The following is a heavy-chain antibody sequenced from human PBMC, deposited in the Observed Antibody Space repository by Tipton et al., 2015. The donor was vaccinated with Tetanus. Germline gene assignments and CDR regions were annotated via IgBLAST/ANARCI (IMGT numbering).Heavy chain of an antibody. J-gene: IGHJ5*02. Sequence: SLRLSCAASGFTFSSYNMNWVRQAPGKGLEWVSHISGTGTTVDYADSVKGRFTISRDNAKNSLYLQMNSLRDEDTAIYYCARDFRPIFEVAQPFDPWGQGTLVTVSS. D-gene: IGHD3-3*01. CDR1: GFTFSSYN. CDR2: ISGTGTTV. CDR3: ARDFRPIFEVAQPFDP. V-gene: IGHV3-48*02.